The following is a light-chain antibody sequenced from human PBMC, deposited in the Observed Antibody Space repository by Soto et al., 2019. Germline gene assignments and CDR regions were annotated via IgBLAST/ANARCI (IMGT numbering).Light chain of an antibody. V-gene: IGKV3-20*01. CDR3: QQYGGSPLYT. J-gene: IGKJ2*01. CDR1: QSVSSSD. Sequence: EIVLTQSPGTLSLSPGDRATLSCRASQSVSSSDLAWYQQKPGQAPRLLIYGASTRATGIPDRFSGSRSGTDFTLTISRLEPEDFAVYYCQQYGGSPLYTFGQGTKLENK. CDR2: GAS.